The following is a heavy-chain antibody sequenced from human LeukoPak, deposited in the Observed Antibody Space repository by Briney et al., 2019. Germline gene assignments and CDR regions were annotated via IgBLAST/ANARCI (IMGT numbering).Heavy chain of an antibody. Sequence: SETLSLTCAVSGGSINNYYWSWIRQPPGKGLEWIGYIYDSGSTNYNPSLQSRVTTSLDTSKNQVSLELSSVTAADTAVYYCARAKGDYWGQGILVTVSS. V-gene: IGHV4-59*01. CDR2: IYDSGST. J-gene: IGHJ4*02. CDR1: GGSINNYY. CDR3: ARAKGDY.